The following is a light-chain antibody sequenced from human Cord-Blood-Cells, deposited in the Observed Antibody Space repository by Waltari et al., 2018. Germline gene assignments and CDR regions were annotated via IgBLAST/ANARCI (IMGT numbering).Light chain of an antibody. J-gene: IGLJ2*01. CDR3: CSYAGSYTFDVV. Sequence: QSALTQPRSVSGSPGQSVTISCTGTSSDVGGYNYVSWYQQHPGKAPKLMIYGVSQRPPGVPDRFSGSKSGNTASLTISGLQAEDEADYYCCSYAGSYTFDVVFGGGTKLTVL. V-gene: IGLV2-11*01. CDR2: GVS. CDR1: SSDVGGYNY.